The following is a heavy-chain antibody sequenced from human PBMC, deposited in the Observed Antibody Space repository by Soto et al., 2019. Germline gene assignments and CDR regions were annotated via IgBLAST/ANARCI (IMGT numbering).Heavy chain of an antibody. V-gene: IGHV1-24*01. Sequence: ASVKVSCKVSGYTLTELSMHWVRQAPGKRLEWMGGFDPENGETIYAQKFQGRVTITRDTSASTAYMELSSLRSEDTAVYYCARSDHGKTEAFDIWGQGTMVTVSS. D-gene: IGHD1-1*01. CDR1: GYTLTELS. CDR2: FDPENGET. J-gene: IGHJ3*02. CDR3: ARSDHGKTEAFDI.